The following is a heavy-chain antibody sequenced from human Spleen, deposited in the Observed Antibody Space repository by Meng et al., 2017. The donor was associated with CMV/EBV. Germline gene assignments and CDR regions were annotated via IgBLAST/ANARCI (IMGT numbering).Heavy chain of an antibody. CDR3: ASPPSQGYGVAFQH. CDR2: ISSSSSYI. CDR1: GFTVSSYS. Sequence: GESLKISCAASGFTVSSYSMNWVRQAPGKGLEWVSSISSSSSYIYYADSVKGRFTISRDNAKNSLYLQMNSLRPEDSAVYYCASPPSQGYGVAFQHWGQGTLVTVSS. J-gene: IGHJ1*01. D-gene: IGHD4-17*01. V-gene: IGHV3-21*01.